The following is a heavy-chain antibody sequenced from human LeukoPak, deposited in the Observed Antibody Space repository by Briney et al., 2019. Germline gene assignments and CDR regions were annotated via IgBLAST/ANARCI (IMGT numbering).Heavy chain of an antibody. J-gene: IGHJ3*02. CDR2: FDPEDGET. V-gene: IGHV1-24*01. CDR1: GYTLTELS. CDR3: ATDAADSSGYYYRSFAFDI. Sequence: ASVKVSCKVSGYTLTELSMHWVRQAPGKGLEWMGGFDPEDGETIYAQKFQGRVTMTEDTSTDTAYMELGSLRSEDTAVYYCATDAADSSGYYYRSFAFDIWGQGTMVTVSS. D-gene: IGHD3-22*01.